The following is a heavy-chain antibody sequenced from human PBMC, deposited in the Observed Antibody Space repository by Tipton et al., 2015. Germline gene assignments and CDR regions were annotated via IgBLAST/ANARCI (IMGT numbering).Heavy chain of an antibody. Sequence: SLRLSCAASGFTFRSYEFNWVRQAPGKGLEWISYISFSGDTIYYADSVRGRFTISRDNAKNSLYLQMNSLRPEDTALYYCTKDISPGGADVWGQGTTVTVSS. CDR2: ISFSGDTI. D-gene: IGHD3-10*01. CDR3: TKDISPGGADV. V-gene: IGHV3-48*03. J-gene: IGHJ6*02. CDR1: GFTFRSYE.